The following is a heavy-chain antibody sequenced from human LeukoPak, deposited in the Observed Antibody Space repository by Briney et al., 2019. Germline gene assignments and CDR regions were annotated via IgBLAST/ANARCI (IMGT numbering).Heavy chain of an antibody. V-gene: IGHV3-21*01. CDR2: ISSSSSYI. D-gene: IGHD6-13*01. Sequence: PGGSLRLSCAASGFTFSSYSMNWVRQAPGKGLEWVSSISSSSSYIYYADSVKGRFTISRDNAKNSLYLQMNSLRAEDTAVYYCARGISSSWYSVDYWGQGTLVTVSS. CDR3: ARGISSSWYSVDY. CDR1: GFTFSSYS. J-gene: IGHJ4*02.